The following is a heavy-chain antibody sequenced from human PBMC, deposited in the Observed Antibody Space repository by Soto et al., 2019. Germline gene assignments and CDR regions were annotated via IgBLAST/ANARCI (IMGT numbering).Heavy chain of an antibody. CDR2: MNPNSGNT. V-gene: IGHV1-8*01. Sequence: ASVKVSCKASGYTFTSYDINWVRQATLQVLEWMVCMNPNSGNTGYAQKFQGRVTMTRNTSISTAYMELSSLRSEDTAVYYCARSDAAMADAFDIWGQGTMVTFSS. J-gene: IGHJ3*02. D-gene: IGHD5-18*01. CDR1: GYTFTSYD. CDR3: ARSDAAMADAFDI.